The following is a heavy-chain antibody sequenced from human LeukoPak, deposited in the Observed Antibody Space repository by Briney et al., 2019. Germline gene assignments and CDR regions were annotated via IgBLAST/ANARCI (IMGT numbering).Heavy chain of an antibody. J-gene: IGHJ4*02. CDR1: GFTFSSYA. CDR3: AKDMYSSSWSRVSFYLDY. D-gene: IGHD6-13*01. V-gene: IGHV3-23*01. CDR2: ISGISGST. Sequence: GGSLRLSCAASGFTFSSYAMSWVRQAPGKGLEWVSAISGISGSTYYEDSVKGRFTISRDNSKNTLYLQMNSLRAEDTAVYYCAKDMYSSSWSRVSFYLDYWGQGTLVTVSS.